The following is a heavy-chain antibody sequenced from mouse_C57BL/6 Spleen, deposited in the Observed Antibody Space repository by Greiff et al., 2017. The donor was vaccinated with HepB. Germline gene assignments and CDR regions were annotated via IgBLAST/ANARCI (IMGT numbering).Heavy chain of an antibody. J-gene: IGHJ4*01. CDR3: ARGSNYYSNCYAMDY. CDR1: GYTSTSYW. CDR2: IHPSDSDT. Sequence: VQLQPSGAELVKPGAPVKVSCKASGYTSTSYWMPGVKQRPGQGLEWIGRIHPSDSDTNYNQKSKGKATLTVDKPSSTAYMQLSSLTSEDFAVYDCARGSNYYSNCYAMDYWGQGTSVTVSA. V-gene: IGHV1-74*01. D-gene: IGHD2-5*01.